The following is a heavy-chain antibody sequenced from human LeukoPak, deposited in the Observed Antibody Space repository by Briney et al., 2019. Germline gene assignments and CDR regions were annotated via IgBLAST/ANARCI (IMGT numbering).Heavy chain of an antibody. CDR3: ATNPNSYYYGSGSYYLNDY. Sequence: PGGSLRLSCAASGFSFSSYEMNWVRQAPGKGLEWVSYISRSGSTIYYADSVKGRFTISRDNAKNSLYLQMNSLRAEDTAVYYCATNPNSYYYGSGSYYLNDYWGQGTLVTVSS. J-gene: IGHJ4*02. CDR1: GFSFSSYE. D-gene: IGHD3-10*01. CDR2: ISRSGSTI. V-gene: IGHV3-48*03.